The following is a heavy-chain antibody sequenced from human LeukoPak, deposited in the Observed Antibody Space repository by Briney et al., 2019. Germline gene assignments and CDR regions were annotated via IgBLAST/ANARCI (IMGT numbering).Heavy chain of an antibody. CDR3: TTWELLCVY. J-gene: IGHJ4*02. V-gene: IGHV3-15*01. Sequence: GGSLRLSCAASGLTFSNTWMSWVRQAPGKGLEWVGLIKSKTDGGTTDYAAPVKGRFTISRDDSKNTLYLQMNSLKTVDTAVYYCTTWELLCVYWGQGTLVTVSS. CDR1: GLTFSNTW. CDR2: IKSKTDGGTT. D-gene: IGHD1-26*01.